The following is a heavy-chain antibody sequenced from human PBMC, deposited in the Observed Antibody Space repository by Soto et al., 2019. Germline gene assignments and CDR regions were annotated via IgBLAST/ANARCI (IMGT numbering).Heavy chain of an antibody. CDR3: ARDPGYCSGGICYRYMDV. CDR2: IHSGNSA. D-gene: IGHD2-15*01. V-gene: IGHV3-53*04. Sequence: EMQLVESGGGLVNPGGSLRLSCAASGLLVNNNYMNWVRQAPGKGLEWVSVIHSGNSASYADSVMVRFTISRHNSKNMVYLQINSLRAEDTAVYYCARDPGYCSGGICYRYMDVWGKGTTVTVSS. J-gene: IGHJ6*03. CDR1: GLLVNNNY.